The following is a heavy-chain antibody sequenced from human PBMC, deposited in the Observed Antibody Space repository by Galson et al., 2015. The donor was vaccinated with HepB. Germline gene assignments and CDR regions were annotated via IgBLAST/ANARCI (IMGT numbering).Heavy chain of an antibody. CDR3: ARQLRDSSSWYGWFDP. CDR2: IYPGDSDT. J-gene: IGHJ5*02. Sequence: QSGAEVKKPGESLKISCKGSGYSFTTYWIGWVRQMPGKGLEWMGIIYPGDSDTRYSPSFQGQVTISADKSISTAYLQWSCLKASDTAMYYCARQLRDSSSWYGWFDPWGQGTLVTVSS. V-gene: IGHV5-51*01. D-gene: IGHD6-13*01. CDR1: GYSFTTYW.